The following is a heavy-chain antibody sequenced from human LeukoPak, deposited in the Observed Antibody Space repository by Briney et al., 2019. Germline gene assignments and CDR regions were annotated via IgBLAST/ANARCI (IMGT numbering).Heavy chain of an antibody. CDR2: INGVGGST. J-gene: IGHJ4*02. V-gene: IGHV3-23*01. D-gene: IGHD3-9*01. Sequence: GGSLRLSCEAFGFNFDRYGMSWVRQAPGKGLEWVSSINGVGGSTWYADSVKGRFTISRDNSKNTLYLQMKSLRAEDTAVYYCAKTYDILTGYYMSFDHWGQGTRVTVSS. CDR3: AKTYDILTGYYMSFDH. CDR1: GFNFDRYG.